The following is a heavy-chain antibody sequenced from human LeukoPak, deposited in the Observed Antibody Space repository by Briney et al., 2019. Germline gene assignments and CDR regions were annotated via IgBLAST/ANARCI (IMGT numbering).Heavy chain of an antibody. Sequence: PGGSLRLSCAASGFTFNNYGMHWVRQAPGKGLEWLAFIRYDGSNTYYADSVKGRFTISRDNSKNSLYLEMNSLRVEDTAIYYCARDATTAIGTVYMDVWGKGTTVTISS. V-gene: IGHV3-30*02. CDR2: IRYDGSNT. D-gene: IGHD1-1*01. CDR3: ARDATTAIGTVYMDV. J-gene: IGHJ6*03. CDR1: GFTFNNYG.